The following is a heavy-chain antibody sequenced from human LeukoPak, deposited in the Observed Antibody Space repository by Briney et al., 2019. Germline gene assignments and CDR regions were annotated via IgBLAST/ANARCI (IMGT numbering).Heavy chain of an antibody. CDR3: ATNDYYDSSGYLY. V-gene: IGHV1-46*01. D-gene: IGHD3-22*01. Sequence: ASVKVSRKASGYTFTSYYMHWVRRAPGQGLEWMGIINPSGGSTSYAQKFQGRVTMTEDTSTDTAYMELSSLRSEDTAVYYCATNDYYDSSGYLYWGQGTLVTVSS. CDR1: GYTFTSYY. J-gene: IGHJ4*02. CDR2: INPSGGST.